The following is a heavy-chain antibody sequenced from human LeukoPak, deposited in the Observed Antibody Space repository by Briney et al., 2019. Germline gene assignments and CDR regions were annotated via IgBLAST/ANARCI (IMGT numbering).Heavy chain of an antibody. CDR2: IWYDGSNK. CDR1: GFTFSNYG. J-gene: IGHJ4*02. Sequence: GGSLRLSCVASGFTFSNYGMHWVRQAPGKGLEWVAVIWYDGSNKYYADSVKGRFTISRDNAKNSLFLQMNSLRAEDTAIYYCARKLELRGSFDYWGQGTLVTVSS. CDR3: ARKLELRGSFDY. V-gene: IGHV3-33*03. D-gene: IGHD1-7*01.